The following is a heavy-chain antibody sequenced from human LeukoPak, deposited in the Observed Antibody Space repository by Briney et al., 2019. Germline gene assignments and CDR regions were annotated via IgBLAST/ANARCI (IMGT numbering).Heavy chain of an antibody. Sequence: GGSLRLSCAASGFTFSAYPMSWVRQAPGKGLEWVSTISGSGGSTYSADSVKGRFTISRDNSKNTLYLQMNSLRAEDTAVFYCAKGWFPDKNYFDYGGKEPRVPVSS. CDR2: ISGSGGST. CDR1: GFTFSAYP. CDR3: AKGWFPDKNYFDY. V-gene: IGHV3-23*01. D-gene: IGHD3-10*01. J-gene: IGHJ4*02.